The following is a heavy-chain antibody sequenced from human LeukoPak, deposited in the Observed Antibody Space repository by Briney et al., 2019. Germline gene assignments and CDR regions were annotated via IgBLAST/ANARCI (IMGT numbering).Heavy chain of an antibody. Sequence: GESLKIFCKGSGYSFTSYWIGWVRQMPGKGLEWMGIIYPGDSDTRYSPSFQGQVTISADRSISTAYLQWSSLKASDTAMYYCARHAAYCGGDCYYYFDYWGQGTLVTVSS. CDR3: ARHAAYCGGDCYYYFDY. V-gene: IGHV5-51*01. D-gene: IGHD2-21*02. CDR2: IYPGDSDT. J-gene: IGHJ4*02. CDR1: GYSFTSYW.